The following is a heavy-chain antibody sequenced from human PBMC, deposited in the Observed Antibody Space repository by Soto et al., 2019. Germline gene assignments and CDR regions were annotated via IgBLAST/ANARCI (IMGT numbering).Heavy chain of an antibody. CDR3: AKERATTTAFDY. Sequence: EVQLLESGGGLVQPGGSLRLSCAASGFTFNRDGMSWVRQAPGKGLEWVSLITDNGRNTYYADSVKGRFTISRDNTKNTLFLHMNSLRAEDTAVYYCAKERATTTAFDYWGQGALVTVSS. V-gene: IGHV3-23*01. CDR1: GFTFNRDG. CDR2: ITDNGRNT. D-gene: IGHD4-17*01. J-gene: IGHJ4*02.